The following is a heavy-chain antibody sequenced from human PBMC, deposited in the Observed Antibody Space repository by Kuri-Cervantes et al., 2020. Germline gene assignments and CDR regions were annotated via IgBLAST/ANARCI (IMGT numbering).Heavy chain of an antibody. Sequence: SLKISCAASGFTFSIFGMHWVRQAPGKGLEWVAVISYDGSDEYYADSVKGRFAISRDNSKNTLYLQMNSLRPEDTGVYYCAKGGWRAVDVVAPDDYWGQGTLVTVSS. V-gene: IGHV3-30*18. J-gene: IGHJ4*02. CDR2: ISYDGSDE. CDR1: GFTFSIFG. D-gene: IGHD5-12*01. CDR3: AKGGWRAVDVVAPDDY.